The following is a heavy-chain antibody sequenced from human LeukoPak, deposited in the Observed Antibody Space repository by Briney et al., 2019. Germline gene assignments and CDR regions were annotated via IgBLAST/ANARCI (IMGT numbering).Heavy chain of an antibody. J-gene: IGHJ4*02. Sequence: PGGSLRLSCTASDFSFRDHAMHWVRQAPGKALEWVAAIWADGDNKYYADSVKGRFTVSRDNPKNTLNLHMDCLRVEDTAMYYCARHGSGSDYFDPLDNWSQGTLVIVSS. D-gene: IGHD1-26*01. CDR1: DFSFRDHA. CDR3: ARHGSGSDYFDPLDN. CDR2: IWADGDNK. V-gene: IGHV3-33*01.